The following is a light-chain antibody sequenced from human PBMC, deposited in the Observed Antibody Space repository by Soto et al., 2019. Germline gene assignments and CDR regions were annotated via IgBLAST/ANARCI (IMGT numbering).Light chain of an antibody. CDR2: AAS. Sequence: IQLTQSPSSLSASIGDRVTITCRASQTISSWLAWYQQKPGKAPKLLIYAASTLQSGVPSRFSGSGSGTDFTLTISSLQPEDFATYYCQQLNSYLSITFGQGTRLEIK. CDR1: QTISSW. CDR3: QQLNSYLSIT. V-gene: IGKV1-9*01. J-gene: IGKJ5*01.